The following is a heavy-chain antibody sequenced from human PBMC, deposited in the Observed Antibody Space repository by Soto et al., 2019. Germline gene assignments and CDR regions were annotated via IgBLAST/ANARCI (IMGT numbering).Heavy chain of an antibody. CDR2: ISGSGGST. D-gene: IGHD3-3*01. CDR3: AKEPYYDFWSGYYTGNGDY. V-gene: IGHV3-23*01. Sequence: PGGSLILCFPAPRFTFTSYAMSWVRQAPGKGREWVSAISGSGGSTYYADSVKGRFTISSDNSKNTLYLQLNSLRAEDTAVYYCAKEPYYDFWSGYYTGNGDYWGQGT. J-gene: IGHJ4*02. CDR1: RFTFTSYA.